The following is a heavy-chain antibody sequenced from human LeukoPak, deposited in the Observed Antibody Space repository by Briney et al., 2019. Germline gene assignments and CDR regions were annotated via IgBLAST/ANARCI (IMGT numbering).Heavy chain of an antibody. Sequence: SETLSLTCTVSGVSISSSDFYWGWLRQTPGKGLEWIANIYYSGSTYYNPSLESRVTISVDTLKNHLSLKLRSVTAADTAVYYCARLQLQRRPKFYYYMDVWGKGTTV. CDR2: IYYSGST. CDR1: GVSISSSDFY. CDR3: ARLQLQRRPKFYYYMDV. J-gene: IGHJ6*03. V-gene: IGHV4-39*02. D-gene: IGHD1-1*01.